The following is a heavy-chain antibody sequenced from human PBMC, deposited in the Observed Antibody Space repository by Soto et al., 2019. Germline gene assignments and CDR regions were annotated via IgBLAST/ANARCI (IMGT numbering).Heavy chain of an antibody. CDR1: GGSISSSSHY. CDR2: IYYSGST. D-gene: IGHD2-15*01. CDR3: ARRDCGGGRCYYVP. J-gene: IGHJ5*02. V-gene: IGHV4-39*01. Sequence: SETLSLTCTVSGGSISSSSHYWDWIRQPPGKGLEWIGSIYYSGSTYYSPSLKSRVTISMDTSKNQFSLKLISVTAADTAVYYCARRDCGGGRCYYVPWSQGTLVTVSS.